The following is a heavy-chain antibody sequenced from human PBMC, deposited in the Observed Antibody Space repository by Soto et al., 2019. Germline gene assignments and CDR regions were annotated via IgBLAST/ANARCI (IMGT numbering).Heavy chain of an antibody. CDR3: ARAESSGYYFPNGMDV. D-gene: IGHD3-22*01. CDR1: GFNVRTSY. J-gene: IGHJ6*02. Sequence: EVQVVESGGDLVQPGGSLRLSCAASGFNVRTSYMTWVRQAPGKGLEWVSNIYAGGSTYYAESVKGRFTISRHDSENTLYLQMNSLRVEDTAVYYCARAESSGYYFPNGMDVWGQGTSVNVSS. V-gene: IGHV3-53*04. CDR2: IYAGGST.